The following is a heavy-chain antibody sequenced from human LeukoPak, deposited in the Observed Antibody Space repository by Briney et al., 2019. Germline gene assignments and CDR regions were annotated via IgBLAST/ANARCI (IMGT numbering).Heavy chain of an antibody. D-gene: IGHD6-19*01. V-gene: IGHV3-23*01. Sequence: PGGSLRLSCAASGFTFSSYAMSWVRQAPGKGLEWVSAISGSGGSTYYADSVKGRFTISRDNSKNTLYLQVNSLRAEDTAVYYCAKDLGSGWYDPGYYFDYWGQGTLVTVSS. CDR2: ISGSGGST. J-gene: IGHJ4*02. CDR3: AKDLGSGWYDPGYYFDY. CDR1: GFTFSSYA.